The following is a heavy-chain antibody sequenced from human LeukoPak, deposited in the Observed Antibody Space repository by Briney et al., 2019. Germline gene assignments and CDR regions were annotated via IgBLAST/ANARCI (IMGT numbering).Heavy chain of an antibody. D-gene: IGHD6-6*01. J-gene: IGHJ5*02. CDR3: ARHVSTREYINWFDP. V-gene: IGHV5-51*01. CDR2: IYPGDSDT. CDR1: GYSFTSYW. Sequence: GESLKISCKGSGYSFTSYWIGWVRQMPGKGLEWMGIIYPGDSDTRYSPSFQGQVTISADKSISTAYLQWSSLKASDTAMYYCARHVSTREYINWFDPWGQGTLATVSS.